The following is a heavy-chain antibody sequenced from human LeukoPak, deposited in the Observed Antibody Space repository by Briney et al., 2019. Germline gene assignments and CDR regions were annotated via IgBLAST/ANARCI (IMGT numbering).Heavy chain of an antibody. CDR1: GFTFGDYA. CDR3: TRGTIFGVVPEFDY. V-gene: IGHV3-49*04. CDR2: IRSKAYGGTT. J-gene: IGHJ4*02. Sequence: GGSLRLSCTASGFTFGDYAMSWVRQAPGKGLEWVGFIRSKAYGGTTEYAASVKGRFTISRDDSKSIAYLQMNNLKTEDTAVYYCTRGTIFGVVPEFDYWGQGTLVTVSS. D-gene: IGHD3-3*01.